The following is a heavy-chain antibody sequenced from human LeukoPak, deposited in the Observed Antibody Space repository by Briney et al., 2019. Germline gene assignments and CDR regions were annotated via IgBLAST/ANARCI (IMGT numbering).Heavy chain of an antibody. CDR3: TRDRITMVRGSKDYYGMDV. CDR2: IWYDGSNK. V-gene: IGHV3-33*01. J-gene: IGHJ6*04. D-gene: IGHD3-10*01. Sequence: GGSLRLSCAASGFTFSSYGMHWVRQAPGKGLEWVAVIWYDGSNKYYADSVKGRFTISRDNPKNTLYLQMNSLRAEDTAVYYCTRDRITMVRGSKDYYGMDVWGKGTTVTVSS. CDR1: GFTFSSYG.